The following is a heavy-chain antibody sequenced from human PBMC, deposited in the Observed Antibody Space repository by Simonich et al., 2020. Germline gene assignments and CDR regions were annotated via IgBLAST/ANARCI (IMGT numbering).Heavy chain of an antibody. CDR3: ARGGYSGSYNWFDP. Sequence: EVQLVESGGGLVQPGGSLRLSCAASGFTFSSYDMHWVRQAKGKGLERVSAFVTPGATYYPGSVKGRFTISRENAKNSLYLQMNSLRAGDTAVYYCARGGYSGSYNWFDPWGQGTLVTVSS. CDR1: GFTFSSYD. V-gene: IGHV3-13*01. D-gene: IGHD1-26*01. CDR2: FVTPGAT. J-gene: IGHJ5*02.